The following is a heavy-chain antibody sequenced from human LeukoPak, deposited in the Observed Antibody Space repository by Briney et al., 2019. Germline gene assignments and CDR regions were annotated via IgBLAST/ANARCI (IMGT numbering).Heavy chain of an antibody. D-gene: IGHD5-18*01. J-gene: IGHJ4*02. CDR2: FDPEDGET. CDR3: ATGKTATWIQLWPAFDY. Sequence: ASVKVSCKVSGYTLTVLSMHWVRQAPGKGLEWMGGFDPEDGETIYAQKFQGRVTMTEDTSTDTAYMELSSLRSEDTAVYYCATGKTATWIQLWPAFDYWGQGTLVTVSS. V-gene: IGHV1-24*01. CDR1: GYTLTVLS.